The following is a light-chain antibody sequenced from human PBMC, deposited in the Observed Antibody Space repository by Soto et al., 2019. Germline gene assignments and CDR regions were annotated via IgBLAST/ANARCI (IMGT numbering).Light chain of an antibody. CDR1: QTISSNY. V-gene: IGKV3-20*01. CDR2: GTS. J-gene: IGKJ1*01. Sequence: EIVLTQSPGTLSVSPGERATLSCRASQTISSNYLAWYQQKPGQAPSLLIYGTSSRATGIPDRFSGSGSGTDFTLLISRLEPEDSAIYYCQQYVSWTFGQGTKVEIK. CDR3: QQYVSWT.